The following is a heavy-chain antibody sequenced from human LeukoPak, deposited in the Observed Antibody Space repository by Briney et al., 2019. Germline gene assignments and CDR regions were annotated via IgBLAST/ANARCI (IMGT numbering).Heavy chain of an antibody. CDR2: ISTTGST. CDR1: GDSISSYY. D-gene: IGHD3-16*02. Sequence: PSETLSLTCTVSGDSISSYYWSWIREPAGEGLEWIGRISTTGSTHYNPSLKSRVTMSLDTSNNQFSLKLTSVTAADTAVYYCARSGVWENYRTVSLTTAFDYWGQGTLVSVSS. J-gene: IGHJ4*02. CDR3: ARSGVWENYRTVSLTTAFDY. V-gene: IGHV4-4*07.